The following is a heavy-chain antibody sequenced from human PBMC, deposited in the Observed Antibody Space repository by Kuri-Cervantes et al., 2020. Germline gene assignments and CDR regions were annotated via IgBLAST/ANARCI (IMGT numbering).Heavy chain of an antibody. D-gene: IGHD4-17*01. CDR2: ISSSSSYI. V-gene: IGHV3-21*01. Sequence: GESLKISCAVSGFTFSSYSMNWVRQAPGKGLEWVSSISSSSSYIYYADSVKGRFTISRDNAENSLYLQMNSLRAEDTAVYYCAREGGYGDYIRDYGMDVWGQGTTVTVSS. CDR3: AREGGYGDYIRDYGMDV. J-gene: IGHJ6*02. CDR1: GFTFSSYS.